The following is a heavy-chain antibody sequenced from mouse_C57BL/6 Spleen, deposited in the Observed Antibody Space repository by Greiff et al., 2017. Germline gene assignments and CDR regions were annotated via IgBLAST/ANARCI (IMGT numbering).Heavy chain of an antibody. Sequence: EVQLQQSGAELVRPGASVKLSCTASGFNIKDDYMHWVKQRPEKGLEWIGWIDPENGDTEYASKFQGKATVTADTSSNTAYLQLSSLTSEDTAVYYCTTSDGMDYWGQGTSVTVSS. CDR3: TTSDGMDY. CDR1: GFNIKDDY. J-gene: IGHJ4*01. V-gene: IGHV14-4*01. CDR2: IDPENGDT.